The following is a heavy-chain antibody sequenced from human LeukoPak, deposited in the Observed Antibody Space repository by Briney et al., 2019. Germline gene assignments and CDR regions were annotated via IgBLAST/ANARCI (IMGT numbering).Heavy chain of an antibody. V-gene: IGHV4-34*01. CDR3: ARDYCSGGSCYPLNWFDP. CDR2: INHSGST. CDR1: GGSFSGYY. J-gene: IGHJ5*02. Sequence: SETLSLTCAVYGGSFSGYYWSWIRQPPGKGLEWIGEINHSGSTNHNPSLKSRVTISVDTSKNQFSLKLSSVTAADTAVYYCARDYCSGGSCYPLNWFDPWGQGTPVIVSS. D-gene: IGHD2-15*01.